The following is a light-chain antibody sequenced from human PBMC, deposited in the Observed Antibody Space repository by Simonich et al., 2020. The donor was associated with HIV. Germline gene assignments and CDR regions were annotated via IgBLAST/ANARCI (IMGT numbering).Light chain of an antibody. CDR2: GAS. Sequence: EIVMTQSPATLYVSQGERATLSCRASQSVSSNLAWYQQKPGQAPRLLIYGASTRATGIPARFSGSGSGTEFTLTISSMQSEDFATYYCQHYYTTLTFGGGTKVEIK. CDR1: QSVSSN. V-gene: IGKV3-15*01. J-gene: IGKJ4*01. CDR3: QHYYTTLT.